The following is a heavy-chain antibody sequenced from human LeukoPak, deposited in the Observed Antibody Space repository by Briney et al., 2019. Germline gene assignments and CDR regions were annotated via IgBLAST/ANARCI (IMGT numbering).Heavy chain of an antibody. V-gene: IGHV3-30*02. CDR3: AKDGEDYYGSGSHMDV. J-gene: IGHJ6*03. CDR1: GFTFSSYG. Sequence: GGSLRLSCAASGFTFSSYGMYWVRQAPGKGLEWVTFIRYDGSNKYYADSVKGRFTISRDNSKNTLYLQMNSLRAENTAVYYCAKDGEDYYGSGSHMDVWGKGTTVTISS. D-gene: IGHD3-10*01. CDR2: IRYDGSNK.